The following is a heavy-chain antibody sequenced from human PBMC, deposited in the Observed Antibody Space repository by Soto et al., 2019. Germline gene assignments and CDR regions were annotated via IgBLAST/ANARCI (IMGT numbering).Heavy chain of an antibody. Sequence: ASVKVSCKASGGTFSSYTISWVRQAPGQGLEWMGRIIPILDTANYAQKFQGRVTITADESTSTAYMELSSLRSEDTAVYYCARSQGSSTSLEIYYYYYYGMDVWGQGTTVTVSS. CDR1: GGTFSSYT. V-gene: IGHV1-69*08. CDR3: ARSQGSSTSLEIYYYYYYGMDV. CDR2: IIPILDTA. J-gene: IGHJ6*02. D-gene: IGHD2-2*01.